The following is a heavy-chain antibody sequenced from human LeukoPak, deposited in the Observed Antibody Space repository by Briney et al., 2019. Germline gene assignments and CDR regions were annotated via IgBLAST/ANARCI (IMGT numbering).Heavy chain of an antibody. Sequence: PSETLSLTCTVSGGSLSSYYWSWIRQPPGKGLEWIGYIYYSGSTNYNPSLKSRVTISVDTSKNQFSLKLSSVTAADTAVYYCAREETDAFDIWGQGTMVTVSS. CDR2: IYYSGST. V-gene: IGHV4-59*01. CDR3: AREETDAFDI. CDR1: GGSLSSYY. J-gene: IGHJ3*02. D-gene: IGHD5-24*01.